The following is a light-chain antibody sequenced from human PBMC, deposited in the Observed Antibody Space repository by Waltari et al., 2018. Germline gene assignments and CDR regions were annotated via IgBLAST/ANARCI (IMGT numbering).Light chain of an antibody. J-gene: IGLJ2*01. CDR1: SLQNYY. V-gene: IGLV3-19*01. Sequence: SSELTQEPALSVALGHTVRMTCQGDSLQNYYPRRYQQKPGQVPVLVIYGNNYRPSGIPGRFSVSWSGNTCSLTITAAQVEDEADYYCNSWDSSGTHLVFGGGTRLTVL. CDR3: NSWDSSGTHLV. CDR2: GNN.